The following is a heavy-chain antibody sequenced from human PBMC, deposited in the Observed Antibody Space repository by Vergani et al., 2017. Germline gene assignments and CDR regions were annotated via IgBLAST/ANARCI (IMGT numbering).Heavy chain of an antibody. V-gene: IGHV3-33*01. J-gene: IGHJ5*02. CDR2: TWYDGNNK. D-gene: IGHD1-14*01. Sequence: QGQLVESGGGVVQPGRSLRLSCAASGFTFNQYGMHWVRQAPGKGLEWVAVTWYDGNNKQYADSVKGRITISRDNSNITMYLQMNSLRDEDTGVYYCARDLRLLYNRFDPWGQGTLVTVSS. CDR3: ARDLRLLYNRFDP. CDR1: GFTFNQYG.